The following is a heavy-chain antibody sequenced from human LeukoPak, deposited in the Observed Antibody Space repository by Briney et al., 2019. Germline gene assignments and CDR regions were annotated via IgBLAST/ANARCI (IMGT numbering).Heavy chain of an antibody. Sequence: GGSLRLSCAASGFTFDDYAMHWVRQAPGKGLEWVSGISWNSGSIGYADSVKGRFTISRDNAKNSLYLQMNSLRAEDTALYYCAEGLRVVAVSHYYYYMDVWGKGTTVTVSS. CDR1: GFTFDDYA. J-gene: IGHJ6*03. D-gene: IGHD2-15*01. V-gene: IGHV3-9*01. CDR3: AEGLRVVAVSHYYYYMDV. CDR2: ISWNSGSI.